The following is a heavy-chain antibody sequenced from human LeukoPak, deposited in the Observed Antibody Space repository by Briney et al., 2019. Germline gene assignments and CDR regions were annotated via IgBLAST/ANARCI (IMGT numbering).Heavy chain of an antibody. CDR2: ISSSGATK. Sequence: LTGGSLRLSCDASGFTFRNYEMNWVRQAPGKGLEWVSYISSSGATKHYADSVKGRLTISRDNAQDSLYLQMNSLRAEDTAVYYCARDFLHLGGWGQGTMVTVSS. CDR3: ARDFLHLGG. D-gene: IGHD3-16*01. J-gene: IGHJ3*01. V-gene: IGHV3-48*03. CDR1: GFTFRNYE.